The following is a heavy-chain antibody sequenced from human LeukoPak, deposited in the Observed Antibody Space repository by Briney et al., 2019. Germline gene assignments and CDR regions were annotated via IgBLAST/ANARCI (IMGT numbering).Heavy chain of an antibody. CDR1: GFTFGDYA. J-gene: IGHJ4*02. CDR3: ARDRGADYFDY. CDR2: IRSKTYGGTT. V-gene: IGHV3-49*04. Sequence: PGGSLRLSCTASGFTFGDYAMSWVRQAPGKGLEWVGFIRSKTYGGTTEYAASVKGRFTISRDDSKSIAYLQMNSLKTEDTAVYYCARDRGADYFDYWGQGTLVTVSS.